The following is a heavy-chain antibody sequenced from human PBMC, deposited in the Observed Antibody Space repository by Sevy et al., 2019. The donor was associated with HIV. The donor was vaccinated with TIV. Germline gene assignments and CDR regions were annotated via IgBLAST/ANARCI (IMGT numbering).Heavy chain of an antibody. V-gene: IGHV3-23*01. CDR2: ISGSGGST. CDR1: GFTFSSYA. D-gene: IGHD6-19*01. Sequence: GGSLRLSCAASGFTFSSYAMSWVRQAPGKGLERVSAISGSGGSTYYADSVKGRFTISRDNSKNTLYLQMNSLRAEDTAVYYCAKRVKWLAAETYFDYWSQGTLVTVSS. J-gene: IGHJ4*02. CDR3: AKRVKWLAAETYFDY.